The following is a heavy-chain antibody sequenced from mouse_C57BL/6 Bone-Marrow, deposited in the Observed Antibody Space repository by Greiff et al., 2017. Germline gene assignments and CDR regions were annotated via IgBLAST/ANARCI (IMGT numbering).Heavy chain of an antibody. CDR3: ARSYYGSSGVDD. D-gene: IGHD1-1*01. J-gene: IGHJ2*01. Sequence: EVMLMESGGGLVKPGGSLKLSCAASGFTFSDYGMHWVRQAPEKGLEWVAYISSGSSTIYYADTVKGRFTISRDNAKNTLFLQMTSLRSEDTAMYYCARSYYGSSGVDDWGQGTTLTVSS. V-gene: IGHV5-17*01. CDR2: ISSGSSTI. CDR1: GFTFSDYG.